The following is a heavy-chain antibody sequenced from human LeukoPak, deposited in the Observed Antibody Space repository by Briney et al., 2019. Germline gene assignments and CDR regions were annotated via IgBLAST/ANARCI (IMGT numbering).Heavy chain of an antibody. CDR2: IIPILGIA. D-gene: IGHD4-23*01. CDR3: ARDPPAVVTPNYYYGMDV. Sequence: GSSVKVSCKASGGTFSSYTISWVRQAPGQGLEWMGRIIPILGIANYAQKFQGRVTITADKSTSTAYMALSSLRSEDTAVYYCARDPPAVVTPNYYYGMDVWGQGTTVTVSS. V-gene: IGHV1-69*04. CDR1: GGTFSSYT. J-gene: IGHJ6*02.